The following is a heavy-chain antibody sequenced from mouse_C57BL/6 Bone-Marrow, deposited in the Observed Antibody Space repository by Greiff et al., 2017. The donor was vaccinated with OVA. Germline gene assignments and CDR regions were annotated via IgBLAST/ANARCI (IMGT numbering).Heavy chain of an antibody. J-gene: IGHJ3*01. D-gene: IGHD3-2*02. CDR2: IYPGDGDT. V-gene: IGHV1-82*01. CDR1: GYAFSSSW. Sequence: QVQLQQSGPELVKPGASVKISCKASGYAFSSSWMNWVKQRPGKGLEWIGRIYPGDGDTNYNGKFKGKATLTADKSSSTAYMQLSSLTSEDSAVYFCAREALDSSGYWFAYWGQGTLVTVSA. CDR3: AREALDSSGYWFAY.